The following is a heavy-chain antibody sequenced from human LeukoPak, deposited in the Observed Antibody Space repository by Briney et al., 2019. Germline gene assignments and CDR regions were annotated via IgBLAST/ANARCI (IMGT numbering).Heavy chain of an antibody. CDR2: TYYRSKLHN. J-gene: IGHJ3*02. CDR3: TRENDGAFDI. D-gene: IGHD1-1*01. V-gene: IGHV6-1*01. Sequence: SQTLSLTCAISRDNVSSKIPAWNWIRQSPSRGLEWLGRTYYRSKLHNDYAESVKSRITINPDTSKNQFSLHLNSVTPEDTAVYYCTRENDGAFDIWGQGTMVTVSS. CDR1: RDNVSSKIPA.